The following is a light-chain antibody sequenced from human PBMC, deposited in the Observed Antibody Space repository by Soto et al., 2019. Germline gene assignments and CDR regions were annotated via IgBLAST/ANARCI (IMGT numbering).Light chain of an antibody. J-gene: IGKJ1*01. V-gene: IGKV1-5*01. CDR2: DSS. Sequence: DTQLTQSPSTLSASVGDRVTITCRASQSISGWLAWYQQKPGKAPTLLIYDSSTLESGVPSRFSGSGSGTEFTLTISSLQPDDFATYYCQQYNSYSEAFGQGTKVDIK. CDR1: QSISGW. CDR3: QQYNSYSEA.